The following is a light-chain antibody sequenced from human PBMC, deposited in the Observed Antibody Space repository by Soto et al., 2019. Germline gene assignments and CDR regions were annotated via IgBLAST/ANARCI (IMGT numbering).Light chain of an antibody. Sequence: EIVLTQSPGTLSLSPGESATLSCRASQSVSNNYLAWYQQKPGQAPRLLIYGASNRATGIPDRFSGSGSGTDFTLTISRLEPEDFAVYYCQQYGSSGMFGQGTKVDIK. V-gene: IGKV3-20*01. CDR1: QSVSNNY. CDR2: GAS. CDR3: QQYGSSGM. J-gene: IGKJ1*01.